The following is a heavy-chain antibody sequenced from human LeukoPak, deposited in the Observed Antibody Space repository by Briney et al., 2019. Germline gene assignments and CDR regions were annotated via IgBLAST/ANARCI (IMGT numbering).Heavy chain of an antibody. CDR2: ISGTSRTI. CDR3: ARGSDYVWGTPPAY. D-gene: IGHD3-16*01. J-gene: IGHJ4*02. Sequence: HPGGSLRLSCTASGFTFSSYSIHWVRQAPGKGLEWVSYISGTSRTIYFADSVKGRFTISRNNAKNSLYLQMNGLRVDDTAVYYCARGSDYVWGTPPAYWGQGTLVTVSS. V-gene: IGHV3-48*01. CDR1: GFTFSSYS.